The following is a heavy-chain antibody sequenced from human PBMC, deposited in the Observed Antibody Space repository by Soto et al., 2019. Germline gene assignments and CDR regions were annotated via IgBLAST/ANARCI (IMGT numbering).Heavy chain of an antibody. CDR1: GFTFDNYA. CDR2: ISWNSNTI. V-gene: IGHV3-9*01. CDR3: AKDTGPN. J-gene: IGHJ4*02. Sequence: SLRLSCEASGFTFDNYAMHWVRQAPGKGLEWVSGISWNSNTIAYADSVKGRFTISRDNAKNSLYLQMNSLRAEDTAFYYCAKDTGPNWGQGTLVTVSS.